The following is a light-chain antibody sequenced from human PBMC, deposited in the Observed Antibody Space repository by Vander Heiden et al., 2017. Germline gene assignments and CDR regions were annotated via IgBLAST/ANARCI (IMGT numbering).Light chain of an antibody. CDR2: DDS. Sequence: SSVLTQLPPVPVAPGLTARITGGGYDIGRKSVHWYQKKRGQCPVLVVYDDSDRPSGIPEGFSGSNSGNTATLTISRVEAGDEDDCYCQVWDSSSDHVVFGGGTKLTVL. J-gene: IGLJ2*01. CDR1: DIGRKS. CDR3: QVWDSSSDHVV. V-gene: IGLV3-21*02.